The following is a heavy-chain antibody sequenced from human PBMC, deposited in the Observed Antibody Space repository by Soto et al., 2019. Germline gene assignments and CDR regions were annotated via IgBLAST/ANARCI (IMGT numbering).Heavy chain of an antibody. V-gene: IGHV3-23*01. J-gene: IGHJ4*02. Sequence: EVQLLESGGGLVQPGGSLRLSCAASGFTFSSYAMSWVRQAPGKGLEWVSAVSGRGSSTYYADSVKGRFTISRDNSKNTLYLQMTSLRAEDTAVYYCAKAPNWNGFYYFDCWGQGTLVTVSS. CDR3: AKAPNWNGFYYFDC. D-gene: IGHD1-1*01. CDR2: VSGRGSST. CDR1: GFTFSSYA.